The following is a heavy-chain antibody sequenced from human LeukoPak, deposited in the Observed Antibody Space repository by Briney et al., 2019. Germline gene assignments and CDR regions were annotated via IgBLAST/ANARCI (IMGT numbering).Heavy chain of an antibody. J-gene: IGHJ6*02. CDR1: GGTFSSYA. CDR2: IIPTLGIA. V-gene: IGHV1-69*04. CDR3: ARGTLAAPYGMDV. D-gene: IGHD6-6*01. Sequence: SVKVSCKASGGTFSSYAISWVRQAPGQGLEWMGRIIPTLGIANYAQKFQGRVTITADKSTSTAYMELSSMRSEDTAVYYCARGTLAAPYGMDVWGQGTTVTVSS.